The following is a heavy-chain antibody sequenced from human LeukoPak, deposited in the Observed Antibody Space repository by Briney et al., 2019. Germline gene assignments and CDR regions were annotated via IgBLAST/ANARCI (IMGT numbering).Heavy chain of an antibody. J-gene: IGHJ4*02. V-gene: IGHV4-59*01. CDR1: GGSISSYY. Sequence: SETLSLTCTVSGGSISSYYWNWVRQPSGKGLEWIGYVSYSGSTNYNPSLKSRVTISVDTSKNQFSLKLNSVTAADTAVYYCARTGGYNSPFSFWGQGALVTVSS. D-gene: IGHD5-24*01. CDR2: VSYSGST. CDR3: ARTGGYNSPFSF.